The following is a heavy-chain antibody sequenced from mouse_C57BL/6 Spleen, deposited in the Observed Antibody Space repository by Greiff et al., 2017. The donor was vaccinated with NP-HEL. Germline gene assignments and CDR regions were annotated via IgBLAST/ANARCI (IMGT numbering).Heavy chain of an antibody. CDR1: GYTFTDYN. D-gene: IGHD2-3*01. CDR3: ARGKRRNYDGPFAY. V-gene: IGHV1-18*01. CDR2: INPNNGGT. J-gene: IGHJ3*01. Sequence: EVQLQQSGPELVKPGASVKIPCKASGYTFTDYNMDWVKQSHGKSLEWIGDINPNNGGTIYNQKFKGKATLTVDKSSSTAYMELRSLTSEDTAVYYCARGKRRNYDGPFAYWGQGTLVTVSA.